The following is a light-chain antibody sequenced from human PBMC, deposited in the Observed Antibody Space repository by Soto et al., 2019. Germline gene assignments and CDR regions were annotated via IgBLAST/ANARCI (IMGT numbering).Light chain of an antibody. CDR1: QSVSSN. CDR2: GAS. CDR3: QHYDNWPLT. Sequence: EVVMTQSPDTLSVSPEERATLSCRASQSVSSNLAWYQQKPGQAPRLLIYGASTRATGIPARFSGSGSGTEFTLTISSLQSEDFALYYCQHYDNWPLTFGQGTKLEIK. J-gene: IGKJ2*01. V-gene: IGKV3-15*01.